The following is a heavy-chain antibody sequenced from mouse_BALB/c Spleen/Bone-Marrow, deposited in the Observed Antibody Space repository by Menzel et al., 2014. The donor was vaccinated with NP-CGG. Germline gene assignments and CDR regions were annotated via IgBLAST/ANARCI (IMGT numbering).Heavy chain of an antibody. CDR1: GFNIKDTY. V-gene: IGHV14-3*02. CDR3: TSGDPLYARDY. Sequence: VQLQQPGAELVKPGASVNLSCTASGFNIKDTYMHWVKQRPEQGLEWIGWIDPANGNAKYDPNFQDKATITADTSSNTSYLHLSSLTSEYTAFYYCTSGDPLYARDYWGQGTSVTVSS. J-gene: IGHJ4*01. CDR2: IDPANGNA.